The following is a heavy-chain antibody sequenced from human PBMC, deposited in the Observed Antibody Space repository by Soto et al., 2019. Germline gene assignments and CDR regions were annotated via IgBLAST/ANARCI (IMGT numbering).Heavy chain of an antibody. V-gene: IGHV1-3*01. J-gene: IGHJ2*01. CDR1: GYTFTSYA. D-gene: IGHD4-17*01. CDR2: INPGNGNT. CDR3: ARGASSVTTFYFDL. Sequence: QVQVVQSGAEVKKPGASVKVSCKASGYTFTSYAMHWVRQAPGLRLEWMGWINPGNGNTKNSQKFQGRVTITRDTFASTAYMELSSLRSEDTAVYYCARGASSVTTFYFDLWGRGTLVTVSS.